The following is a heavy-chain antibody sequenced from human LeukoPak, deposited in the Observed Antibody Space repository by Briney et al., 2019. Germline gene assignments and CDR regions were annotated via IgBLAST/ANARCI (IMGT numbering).Heavy chain of an antibody. CDR2: IYYSGST. Sequence: SETLSLTCTVSGASVSSGSYYWSWIRQPPGKGLEWIGYIYYSGSTNYNPSLKSRVTISVDTSKNQFSLKLSSVTAADTAVYYCARADYDFWSGYYSAFDIWGQGTMVTVSS. CDR3: ARADYDFWSGYYSAFDI. J-gene: IGHJ3*02. D-gene: IGHD3-3*01. CDR1: GASVSSGSYY. V-gene: IGHV4-61*01.